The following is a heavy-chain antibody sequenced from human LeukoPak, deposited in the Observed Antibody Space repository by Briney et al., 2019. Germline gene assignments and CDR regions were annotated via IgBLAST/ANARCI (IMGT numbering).Heavy chain of an antibody. CDR3: ARSPERRDGYHFDY. CDR2: IYYSGST. Sequence: SETLSLTCTVSGGSISSGDYYWSWIRQPPGKGLEWIGYIYYSGSTNYNPSLKSRVTISVDTSKNQFSLKLSSVTAADTAVYYCARSPERRDGYHFDYWGQGTLVTVSS. V-gene: IGHV4-61*08. J-gene: IGHJ4*02. CDR1: GGSISSGDYY. D-gene: IGHD5-24*01.